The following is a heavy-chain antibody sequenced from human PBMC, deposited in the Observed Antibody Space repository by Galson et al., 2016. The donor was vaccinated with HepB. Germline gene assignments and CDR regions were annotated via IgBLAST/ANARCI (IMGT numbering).Heavy chain of an antibody. J-gene: IGHJ4*02. CDR1: GFALSAPGMC. Sequence: PALVNPPQILTLTCTFSGFALSAPGMCVSWIRQPAGQALEWLALFAWADFAYYSTPMKTRPTISQDTSKNQVVLRMTNMDPMDTATYYCASVDSSRHSWPRVDHWGQGALVTVSS. CDR3: ASVDSSRHSWPRVDH. V-gene: IGHV2-70*01. CDR2: FAWADFA. D-gene: IGHD3-22*01.